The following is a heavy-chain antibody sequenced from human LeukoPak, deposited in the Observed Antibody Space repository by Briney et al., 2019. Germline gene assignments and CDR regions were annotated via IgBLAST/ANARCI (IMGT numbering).Heavy chain of an antibody. J-gene: IGHJ4*02. CDR3: STTYYYDSSEGY. CDR1: GFXFSNAW. Sequence: GGSXRXSXAXXGFXFSNAWMNWVRQAPGKGLEWVGRIKSKTDGGTTDYAAPMKGRFTISRDDSKNTLYLQMNSLKTEDTAVYYCSTTYYYDSSEGYWGQGTLVTVSS. D-gene: IGHD3-22*01. V-gene: IGHV3-15*07. CDR2: IKSKTDGGTT.